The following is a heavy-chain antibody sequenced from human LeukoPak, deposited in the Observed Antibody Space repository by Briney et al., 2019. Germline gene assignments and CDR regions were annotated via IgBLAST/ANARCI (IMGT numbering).Heavy chain of an antibody. D-gene: IGHD1-26*01. CDR3: ARDRYSGSYSDY. V-gene: IGHV3-74*01. CDR1: GFTFSSYW. Sequence: GGSLRLSCAASGFTFSSYWMHWVRQAPGKGLVCVSRINSDGSSTSYADSVKGRFTISRDNAKNTLYLQMNSLRAEDTAVYYCARDRYSGSYSDYWGQGTLVTVSS. CDR2: INSDGSST. J-gene: IGHJ4*02.